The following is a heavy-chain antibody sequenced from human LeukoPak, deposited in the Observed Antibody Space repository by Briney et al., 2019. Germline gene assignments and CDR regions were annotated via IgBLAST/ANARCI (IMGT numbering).Heavy chain of an antibody. V-gene: IGHV4-61*02. J-gene: IGHJ4*02. CDR1: GGSINGGNYY. D-gene: IGHD6-13*01. CDR2: IYTSGST. Sequence: PSQTLSLTCTVSGGSINGGNYYWSWIRQPAGKGLEWIGRIYTSGSTNYNPSLKSRVTISLDMSKNQFSLKLSSVTAADTAVYYCARGKHEYSSSWFDYWGQGTLVTVSS. CDR3: ARGKHEYSSSWFDY.